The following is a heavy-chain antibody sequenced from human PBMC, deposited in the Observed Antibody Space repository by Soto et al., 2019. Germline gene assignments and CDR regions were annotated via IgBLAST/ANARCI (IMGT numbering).Heavy chain of an antibody. Sequence: SQTLSLTCAISGDSVSSNSAAWNWIRQSPSRGLECLGRTYYRSKWYNDYAVSVKSRITINPDTSKNQFSLQLNSVTPAETDVYYCAREGGKLNWFDPWGQGTLVTVSS. CDR1: GDSVSSNSAA. J-gene: IGHJ5*02. CDR3: AREGGKLNWFDP. CDR2: TYYRSKWYN. D-gene: IGHD3-16*01. V-gene: IGHV6-1*01.